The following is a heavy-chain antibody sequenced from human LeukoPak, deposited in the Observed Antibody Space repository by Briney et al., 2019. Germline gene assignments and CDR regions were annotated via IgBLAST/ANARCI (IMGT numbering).Heavy chain of an antibody. D-gene: IGHD3-22*01. J-gene: IGHJ4*02. Sequence: ASVKVSCKASGYTFTSYGINWVRQAPGQGLEWMGWISAYNGNTNYAQKLQGRVTMTTDTSTSTAYMELRSLRSDDTAVYYCAXXXXSSGYYYGSDYWGQGTLVTVSS. V-gene: IGHV1-18*01. CDR1: GYTFTSYG. CDR3: AXXXXSSGYYYGSDY. CDR2: ISAYNGNT.